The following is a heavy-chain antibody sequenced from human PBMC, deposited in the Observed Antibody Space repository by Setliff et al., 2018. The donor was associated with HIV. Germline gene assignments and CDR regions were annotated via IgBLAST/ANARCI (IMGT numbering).Heavy chain of an antibody. Sequence: LSLTCTVSGGSLSNSNYFWDWIRQPPGKGLEWIGSAGSADYGGNAYYHPSLKSRVTISVETSKNQFSLKLTSVTAADTAVYYCARSYCGGGLCFRGLDLWGQGTTVTVSS. CDR3: ARSYCGGGLCFRGLDL. CDR1: GGSLSNSNYF. V-gene: IGHV4-39*07. CDR2: AGSADYGGNA. J-gene: IGHJ6*02. D-gene: IGHD2-21*01.